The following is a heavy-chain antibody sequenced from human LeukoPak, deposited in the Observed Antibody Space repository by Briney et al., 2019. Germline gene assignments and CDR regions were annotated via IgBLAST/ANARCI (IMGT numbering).Heavy chain of an antibody. CDR1: GGTFSSYA. V-gene: IGHV1-18*01. J-gene: IGHJ6*03. Sequence: ASVKVSCKASGGTFSSYAISWVRQAPGQGLEWMGWISVYNGNIHYAQRFQGRVTMTTDTSTSTAYMELRSLRSDDTALYYCARTQDVTYFYYYMDVWGKGTTVTVSS. CDR2: ISVYNGNI. CDR3: ARTQDVTYFYYYMDV. D-gene: IGHD2-21*01.